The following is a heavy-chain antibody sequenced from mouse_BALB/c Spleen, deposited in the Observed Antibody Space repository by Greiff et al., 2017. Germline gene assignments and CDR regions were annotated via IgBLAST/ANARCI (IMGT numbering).Heavy chain of an antibody. J-gene: IGHJ3*01. CDR1: GYAFSSYW. V-gene: IGHV1-80*01. CDR3: ARAYDSWFAY. CDR2: IYPGDGDT. D-gene: IGHD2-4*01. Sequence: QVQLKQSGAELVRPGSSVKISCKASGYAFSSYWMNWVKQRPGQGLEWIGQIYPGDGDTNYNGKFKGKATLTADKSSSTAYMQLSSLTSEDSAVYFCARAYDSWFAYWGQGTLVTVSA.